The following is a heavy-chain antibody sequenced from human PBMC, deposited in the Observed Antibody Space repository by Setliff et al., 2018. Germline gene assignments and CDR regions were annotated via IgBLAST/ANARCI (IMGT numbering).Heavy chain of an antibody. CDR1: GFTFSSYA. CDR3: ARDGSVRGVDEYFDY. J-gene: IGHJ4*02. D-gene: IGHD1-26*01. V-gene: IGHV3-23*01. Sequence: VGSLRLSCAASGFTFSSYAMSWVRQAPGKGLEWVSAISGSGGSTYYADSVKGRFTISRDNSKNTLYLQMNNLRAEDTAVYFCARDGSVRGVDEYFDYWGQGTLVTVSS. CDR2: ISGSGGST.